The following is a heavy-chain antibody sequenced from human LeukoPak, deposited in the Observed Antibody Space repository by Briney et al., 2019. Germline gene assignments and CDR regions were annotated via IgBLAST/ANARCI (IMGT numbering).Heavy chain of an antibody. CDR2: IRGGGALT. D-gene: IGHD5-18*01. CDR1: GFAFSNHA. V-gene: IGHV3-23*01. Sequence: GGSLRLSCEASGFAFSNHAMSWVRQAPGKGLEWVSYIRGGGALTHYADFVKGRFTTSRDNSKNTLYLQMNNVRAEDTAVYYCAKCAYSYGNDAFDIWGQGTLVTVSS. J-gene: IGHJ3*02. CDR3: AKCAYSYGNDAFDI.